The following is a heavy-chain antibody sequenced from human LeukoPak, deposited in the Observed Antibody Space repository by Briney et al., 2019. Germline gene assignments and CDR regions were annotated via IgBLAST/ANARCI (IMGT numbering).Heavy chain of an antibody. D-gene: IGHD2-2*01. Sequence: SETLSLTCAVYGYSLTNHYGIWIRQPPGKGLEWVGEVLHTGGTNYNPTLKSRATISVDTSKNQFSLKRTSVTAADTAVYYCARGPAAIHPWGPGTLVTVSS. J-gene: IGHJ5*02. V-gene: IGHV4-34*12. CDR3: ARGPAAIHP. CDR1: GYSLTNHY. CDR2: VLHTGGT.